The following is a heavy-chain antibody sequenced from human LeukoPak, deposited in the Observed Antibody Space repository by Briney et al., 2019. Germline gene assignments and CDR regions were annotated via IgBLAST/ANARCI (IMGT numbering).Heavy chain of an antibody. V-gene: IGHV3-33*06. J-gene: IGHJ3*02. CDR1: GFTFSSYG. Sequence: PGGSLRLSCAASGFTFSSYGMHWVRQAPGKGLEWVAVIWYDGSNKYYVDSVKGRFTISRDNSKNTLYLQMNSLRAEDTAVYYCAKGVYDSSIQPDAFDIWGQGTMVTVSS. D-gene: IGHD3-22*01. CDR3: AKGVYDSSIQPDAFDI. CDR2: IWYDGSNK.